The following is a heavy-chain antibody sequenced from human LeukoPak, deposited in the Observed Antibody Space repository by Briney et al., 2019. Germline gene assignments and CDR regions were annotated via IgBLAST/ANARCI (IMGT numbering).Heavy chain of an antibody. CDR1: GFTFSSYA. D-gene: IGHD3-16*01. CDR3: AKVLGGEGAFDI. J-gene: IGHJ3*02. Sequence: GGSLRLSCAASGFTFSSYAMSWVRQAPGKGLEWVSAISGSGGSTYYADSVKDRFTISRDNSKNTLYLQMNSLRAEDTAVYYCAKVLGGEGAFDIWGQGTMVTVSS. CDR2: ISGSGGST. V-gene: IGHV3-23*01.